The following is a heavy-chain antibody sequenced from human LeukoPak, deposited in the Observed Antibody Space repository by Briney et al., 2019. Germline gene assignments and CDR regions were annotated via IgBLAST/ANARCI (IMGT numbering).Heavy chain of an antibody. V-gene: IGHV3-7*01. CDR1: GSTFSGYW. CDR2: IKQDGYEE. CDR3: ARDKIVGPTTLDY. J-gene: IGHJ4*02. D-gene: IGHD1-26*01. Sequence: GGCLRLSCAASGSTFSGYWMSWVRKTPEKGLEWVANIKQDGYEEYYVDSVKGRFTISRDNAKSSLYLQMNSLRADDTAVYYCARDKIVGPTTLDYWGQGTLVTVSS.